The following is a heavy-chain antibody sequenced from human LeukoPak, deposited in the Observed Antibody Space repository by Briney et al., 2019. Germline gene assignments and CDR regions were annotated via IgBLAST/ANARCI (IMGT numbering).Heavy chain of an antibody. CDR3: ARQIGYSYGYFDY. V-gene: IGHV4-4*02. CDR1: GGSISSSNW. J-gene: IGHJ4*02. D-gene: IGHD5-18*01. Sequence: SETLSLTCAVSGGSISSSNWWSWVRPPPGKGLEWIGEIYHSGSTNYNPSLKSRVTISVDTSKNQFSLKLSSLTAADTAVYYCARQIGYSYGYFDYWGQGTLVTVSS. CDR2: IYHSGST.